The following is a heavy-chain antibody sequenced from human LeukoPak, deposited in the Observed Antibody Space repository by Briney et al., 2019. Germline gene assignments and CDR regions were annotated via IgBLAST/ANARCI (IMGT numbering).Heavy chain of an antibody. D-gene: IGHD4-23*01. V-gene: IGHV3-15*05. Sequence: GGSLRLSCAASGFTFDDYGMSWVRQAPGKGLEWVARIKTKPEGGTTDYAAPVKGRFTISRDDSKNTLYLQMNSLKTEDTAVYYCTSSGSRWDYFDYWGQGTLATVSS. CDR1: GFTFDDYG. J-gene: IGHJ4*02. CDR2: IKTKPEGGTT. CDR3: TSSGSRWDYFDY.